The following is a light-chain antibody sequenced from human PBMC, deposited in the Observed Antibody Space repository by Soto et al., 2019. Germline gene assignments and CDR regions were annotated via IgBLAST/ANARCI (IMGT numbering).Light chain of an antibody. CDR1: QSVSSN. CDR2: GAS. V-gene: IGKV3-15*01. Sequence: EIVMTQSPATLSLSPVERAALSVRASQSVSSNLAWYQQKPGQAPRLLIYGASTRATGIPARFSGSGSGTEFTLTISSLQSEDFAVYYCQQYNNWPPWTFGQGTKV. J-gene: IGKJ1*01. CDR3: QQYNNWPPWT.